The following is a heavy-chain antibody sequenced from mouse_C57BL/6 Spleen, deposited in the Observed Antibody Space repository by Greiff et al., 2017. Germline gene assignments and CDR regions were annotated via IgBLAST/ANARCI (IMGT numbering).Heavy chain of an antibody. J-gene: IGHJ4*01. Sequence: QVQLQQSGPELVKPGASVKISCKASGYAFSSSWMNWVKQRPGKGLEWIGRIYPGDGDTNYNGKFKGKATLTADKSSSTAYMQLSSLTSEDSAVYFCARGDYDYGDYAMDYWGQGTSVTVSS. D-gene: IGHD2-4*01. CDR3: ARGDYDYGDYAMDY. CDR2: IYPGDGDT. V-gene: IGHV1-82*01. CDR1: GYAFSSSW.